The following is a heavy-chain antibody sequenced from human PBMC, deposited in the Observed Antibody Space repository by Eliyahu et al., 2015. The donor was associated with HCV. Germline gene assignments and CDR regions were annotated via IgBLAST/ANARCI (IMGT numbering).Heavy chain of an antibody. V-gene: IGHV3-33*01. D-gene: IGHD3-22*01. J-gene: IGHJ3*02. CDR1: GFTFSXSG. CDR2: IWYDGSNK. CDR3: ARGGKYYDSSGYKTKIDAFDI. Sequence: QVQLVESGGGVVQPGRSLRLSCAASGFTFSXSGIPWVRQAPGKGLGWVAVIWYDGSNKYYADSVKGRFTISRDNSKNTLYLQMNSLRAEDTAVYYCARGGKYYDSSGYKTKIDAFDIWGQGTMVTVSS.